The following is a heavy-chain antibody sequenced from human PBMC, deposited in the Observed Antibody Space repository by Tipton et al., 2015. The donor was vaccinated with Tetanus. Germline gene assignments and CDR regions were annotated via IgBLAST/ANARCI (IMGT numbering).Heavy chain of an antibody. Sequence: TLSLTCAVSGGSFTDCYWGWVRQPPGKGLEWIGEVNHSGTTYYNASLKSRLTMSVDTSEQHFSLNLNSVTASDTAMYYCARRRYTWNRGGFDLWGQGAVVTVSS. CDR3: ARRRYTWNRGGFDL. CDR2: VNHSGTT. J-gene: IGHJ3*01. V-gene: IGHV4-34*01. D-gene: IGHD1-20*01. CDR1: GGSFTDCY.